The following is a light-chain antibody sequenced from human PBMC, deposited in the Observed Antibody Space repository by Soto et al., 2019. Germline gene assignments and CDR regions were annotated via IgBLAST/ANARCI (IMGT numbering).Light chain of an antibody. J-gene: IGKJ1*01. CDR1: QIISSY. CDR3: QQSYSTPWT. CDR2: AAS. V-gene: IGKV1-39*01. Sequence: DIQMTQSPSSLSASVGDRVTITCRASQIISSYLNWYQQKPGKAPKLLISAASSLESGVPSRFSGSESGTDFTLTISSLQPEDFATYYCQQSYSTPWTFGQGTKVDIK.